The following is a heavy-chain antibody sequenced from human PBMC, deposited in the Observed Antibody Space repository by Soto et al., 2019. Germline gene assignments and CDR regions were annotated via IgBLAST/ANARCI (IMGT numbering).Heavy chain of an antibody. Sequence: SVKVSCKASGGTFSSYAISWVRQAPGQGLEWMGGIIPIFGTANYAQKFQGRVTITADESTSTAYMELSSLRSEDTAVYYCARDRRYYDFWSGYPISPYYYYGMDVWGQGTTVTVSS. J-gene: IGHJ6*02. CDR1: GGTFSSYA. D-gene: IGHD3-3*01. V-gene: IGHV1-69*13. CDR2: IIPIFGTA. CDR3: ARDRRYYDFWSGYPISPYYYYGMDV.